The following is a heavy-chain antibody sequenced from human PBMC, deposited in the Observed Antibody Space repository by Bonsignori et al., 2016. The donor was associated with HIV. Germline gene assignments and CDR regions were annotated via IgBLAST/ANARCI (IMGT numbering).Heavy chain of an antibody. CDR2: MNPNNGDT. D-gene: IGHD6-13*01. V-gene: IGHV1-2*02. J-gene: IGHJ1*01. CDR3: ARAGSSWYFR. Sequence: WVRQAPGQGLEWMGWMNPNNGDTNYAQKFQGRVTMTRDTSITTAHMELTSLNSDDTAVYFCARAGSSWYFRWGQGTLVTVSS.